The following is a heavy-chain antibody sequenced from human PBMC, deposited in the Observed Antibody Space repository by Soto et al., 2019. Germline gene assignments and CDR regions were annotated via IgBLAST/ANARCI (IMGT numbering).Heavy chain of an antibody. CDR2: IWYDGSNK. CDR1: GFTFSSYG. Sequence: QVQLVESGGGVVQPGRSLRLSCAASGFTFSSYGMHWVRQAPGKGLEWVAVIWYDGSNKYYADSVKGRFNISRDNSKNALYLQMNSLSAEETAVYYCARGMDGDYLDYWGQGTLVTVSS. V-gene: IGHV3-33*01. CDR3: ARGMDGDYLDY. J-gene: IGHJ4*02. D-gene: IGHD1-26*01.